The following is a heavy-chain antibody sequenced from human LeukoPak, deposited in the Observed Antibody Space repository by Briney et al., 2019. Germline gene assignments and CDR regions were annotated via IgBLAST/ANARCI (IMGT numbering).Heavy chain of an antibody. CDR1: GYSISSGYY. CDR3: ARDAAVVVPAAPNWFDP. Sequence: PSETLSLTCTVSGYSISSGYYWGWIRQPPGKGLEWIGSIYYSGYTYYNPSLKSRVTISVDTSKDQFSLKLSSVTAADTAVYYCARDAAVVVPAAPNWFDPWGQGTLVTVSS. J-gene: IGHJ5*02. D-gene: IGHD2-2*01. V-gene: IGHV4-38-2*02. CDR2: IYYSGYT.